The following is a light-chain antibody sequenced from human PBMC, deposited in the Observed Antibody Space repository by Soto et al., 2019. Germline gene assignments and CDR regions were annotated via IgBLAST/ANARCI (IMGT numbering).Light chain of an antibody. CDR3: QQRSNWPPFT. Sequence: EILLTQSPATLSLSPGERATLSCRASQSVSSYLDWYQQKPGQAPRLLIYDASNRATGIPARFSGSGSGTDFTLTINSLEPEDFAVYYCQQRSNWPPFTFGPGTKVDIK. V-gene: IGKV3-11*01. CDR1: QSVSSY. CDR2: DAS. J-gene: IGKJ3*01.